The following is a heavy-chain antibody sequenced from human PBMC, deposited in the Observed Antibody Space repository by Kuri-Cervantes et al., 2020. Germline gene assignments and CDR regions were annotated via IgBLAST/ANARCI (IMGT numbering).Heavy chain of an antibody. CDR1: GYTFTSHA. CDR3: ARDIPLIDY. V-gene: IGHV7-4-1*02. J-gene: IGHJ4*02. CDR2: INTNTGNP. Sequence: ASVKVCFKASGYTFTSHAMNWVRQAPGQGLEWMGWINTNTGNPTYAQGFTGRFVFSLDTSVSTAYLQISSLKAEDTAVYYCARDIPLIDYWGQGTLVTVSS.